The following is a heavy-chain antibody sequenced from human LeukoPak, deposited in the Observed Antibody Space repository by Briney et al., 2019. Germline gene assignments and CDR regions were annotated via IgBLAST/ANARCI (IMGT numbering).Heavy chain of an antibody. CDR1: GFTFSSYG. Sequence: PGRSLRLSCVASGFTFSSYGMNWVRQAPGKGLEWVAIVSYDGSNKYYAESVKGRFTISRDNSKNTLYLEINSLRGEDTAVYYCAKDRRDGYNTDAFDIWGQGTMVTVSS. J-gene: IGHJ3*02. CDR3: AKDRRDGYNTDAFDI. V-gene: IGHV3-30*18. CDR2: VSYDGSNK. D-gene: IGHD5-24*01.